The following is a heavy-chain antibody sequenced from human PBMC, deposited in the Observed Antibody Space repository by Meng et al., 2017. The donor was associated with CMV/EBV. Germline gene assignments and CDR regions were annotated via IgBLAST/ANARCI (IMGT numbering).Heavy chain of an antibody. CDR1: GGSFSGYN. CDR2: INHSGST. J-gene: IGHJ5*02. CDR3: ARGSRRLPRFNWFDP. V-gene: IGHV4-34*01. D-gene: IGHD3-3*01. Sequence: VMHQRGGAGLLTPAVTLSLTCAVYGGSFSGYNWSWIRQPPGKGLEWIGEINHSGSTNYNPSLKSRVTISVDTSKNQFSLKLSSVTAADTAVYYCARGSRRLPRFNWFDPWGQGTLVTVSS.